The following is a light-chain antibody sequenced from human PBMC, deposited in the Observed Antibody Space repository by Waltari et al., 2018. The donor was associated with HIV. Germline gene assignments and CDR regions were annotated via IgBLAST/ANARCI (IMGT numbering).Light chain of an antibody. J-gene: IGKJ1*01. V-gene: IGKV2-28*01. CDR3: MQALQKGT. Sequence: DIVMTQSPLSLPVTPGEPASISCRSSQRLLHSNGYNFVDWYRQKPGQPPQLLIYLASNRASEVPDRFSGSGSGTDFTLKISRVEAEDVGVYYCMQALQKGTFGQGTKVEIK. CDR2: LAS. CDR1: QRLLHSNGYNF.